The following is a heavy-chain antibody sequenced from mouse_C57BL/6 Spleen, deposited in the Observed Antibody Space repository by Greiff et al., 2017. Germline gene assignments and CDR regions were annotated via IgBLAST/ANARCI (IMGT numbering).Heavy chain of an antibody. D-gene: IGHD4-1*01. Sequence: QVQLQQPGAELVRPGTSVKLSCKASGYTFTSYWMHWVKQRPGPGLEWIGGIDPSDSYTNYNQKFKGKATLTVDKSSRTAYMQLISLTSEDSAVYYCASRLGRGGNYFVYWGQGTSLTVSS. J-gene: IGHJ2*02. CDR3: ASRLGRGGNYFVY. CDR2: IDPSDSYT. CDR1: GYTFTSYW. V-gene: IGHV1-59*01.